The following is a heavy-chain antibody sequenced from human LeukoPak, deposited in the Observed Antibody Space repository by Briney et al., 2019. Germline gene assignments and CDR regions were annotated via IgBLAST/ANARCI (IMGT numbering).Heavy chain of an antibody. CDR2: INSDGSST. V-gene: IGHV3-74*01. CDR1: GFTFSSYW. J-gene: IGHJ4*02. Sequence: GGSLGLSCAASGFTFSSYWMHWVRQAPGKGLVWVSRINSDGSSTSYADSVKGRFTISRDNAKNTLYLQMNSLRAEDTAVYYCARVFTCYDFWSGYYKEGYYFDYWGQGTLVTVSS. CDR3: ARVFTCYDFWSGYYKEGYYFDY. D-gene: IGHD3-3*01.